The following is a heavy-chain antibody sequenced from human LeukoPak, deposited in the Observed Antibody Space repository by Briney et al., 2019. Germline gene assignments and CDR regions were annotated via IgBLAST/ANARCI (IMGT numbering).Heavy chain of an antibody. CDR1: GFTFSSYW. CDR3: ARDWSSEFDY. CDR2: IKQDGSKK. Sequence: GGSLRLSCAASGFTFSSYWMTWVRQAPGKGLEWAANIKQDGSKKNYVGSVKGRFTISRDNAKNSLYLQMNSLRADDTAVYYCARDWSSEFDYWGQGTLVTVSS. D-gene: IGHD1-26*01. J-gene: IGHJ4*02. V-gene: IGHV3-7*01.